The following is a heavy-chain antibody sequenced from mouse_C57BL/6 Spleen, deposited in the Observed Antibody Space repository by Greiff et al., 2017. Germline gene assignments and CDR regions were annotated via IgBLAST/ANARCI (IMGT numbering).Heavy chain of an antibody. D-gene: IGHD1-1*01. J-gene: IGHJ3*01. Sequence: VQLQQSGPELVKPGASVKIPCKASGYTFTDYNMDWVKQSHGKSLEWIGDINPNNGGTIYNQKFKGKATLTVDKSSSTAYMELRSLTSEDTAVYYCASEDYGSSLAYWGQGTLVTVSA. CDR1: GYTFTDYN. CDR3: ASEDYGSSLAY. V-gene: IGHV1-18*01. CDR2: INPNNGGT.